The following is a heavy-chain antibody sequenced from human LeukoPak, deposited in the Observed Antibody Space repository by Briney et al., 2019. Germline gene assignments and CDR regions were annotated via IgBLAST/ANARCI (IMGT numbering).Heavy chain of an antibody. V-gene: IGHV1-46*01. CDR1: GYTFTSYY. D-gene: IGHD4-17*01. J-gene: IGHJ4*02. Sequence: WASVKVSCKASGYTFTSYYMHWVRQAPGQGLEWMGIINPSGGSTSYAQKFQGRVTMTRDMSTSTVYMELSSLRSEDTAVYYCARVVNHGYSDYWGQGTLVTVSS. CDR3: ARVVNHGYSDY. CDR2: INPSGGST.